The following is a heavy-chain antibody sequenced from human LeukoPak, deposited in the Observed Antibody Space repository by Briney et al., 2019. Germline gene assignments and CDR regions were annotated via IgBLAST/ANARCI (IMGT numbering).Heavy chain of an antibody. CDR1: GGSIIRNNW. V-gene: IGHV4-4*02. CDR3: ARGDESVSSTSCSV. J-gene: IGHJ4*02. Sequence: PSETLSLTCAVSGGSIIRNNWWSWVRQPAGKGLEWIGEIHHSGSTNYNNSLKSRVTISLDKSKNQFSLKLTSVTAADTAMYYCARGDESVSSTSCSVWGQGTRVTVSS. D-gene: IGHD2-2*01. CDR2: IHHSGST.